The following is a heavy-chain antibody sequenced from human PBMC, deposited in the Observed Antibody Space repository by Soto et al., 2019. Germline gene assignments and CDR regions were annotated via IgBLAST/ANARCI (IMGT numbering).Heavy chain of an antibody. CDR3: ARDPGNSVTMVRGTLSWFDP. D-gene: IGHD3-10*01. CDR2: IIPILGIA. CDR1: GGTFSSYT. J-gene: IGHJ5*02. Sequence: QVQLVQSGAEVKKPGSSVKVSCKASGGTFSSYTISWVRQAPGQGLEWMGRIIPILGIANYAQKFQGRVTIAADKSTSTAYMELSSLRSEDTAVYYCARDPGNSVTMVRGTLSWFDPWGQGTLVTVSS. V-gene: IGHV1-69*08.